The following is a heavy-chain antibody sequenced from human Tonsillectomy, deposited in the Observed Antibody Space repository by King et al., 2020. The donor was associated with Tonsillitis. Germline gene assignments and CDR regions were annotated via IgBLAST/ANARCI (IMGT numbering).Heavy chain of an antibody. CDR3: ARDLVVAVVASSVFDY. J-gene: IGHJ4*02. D-gene: IGHD2-15*01. Sequence: QLVQSGGGLVQPGGSLRLSCAASGFTFSSYWMSWVRQAPGKGLEWVANIKQDGSKKYYVDSVKGRFTISRDNAKNSLYLQMNSLRAEDTAVYNCARDLVVAVVASSVFDYWGQGTPVTVSS. V-gene: IGHV3-7*01. CDR2: IKQDGSKK. CDR1: GFTFSSYW.